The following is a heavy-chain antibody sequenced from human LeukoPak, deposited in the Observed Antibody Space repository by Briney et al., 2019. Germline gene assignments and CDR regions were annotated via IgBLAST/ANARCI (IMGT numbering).Heavy chain of an antibody. CDR3: ARHRGVSSSWYAFDI. CDR2: IYYSGST. J-gene: IGHJ3*02. Sequence: PSETLSLTCTVSGGSISSYYWSWIRQPPGKGLEWIGYIYYSGSTNYNPSLKSRVTISVDTSKNQFSLKLSSVTAADTAVYYCARHRGVSSSWYAFDIWGQGTMVTVSS. D-gene: IGHD6-13*01. CDR1: GGSISSYY. V-gene: IGHV4-59*08.